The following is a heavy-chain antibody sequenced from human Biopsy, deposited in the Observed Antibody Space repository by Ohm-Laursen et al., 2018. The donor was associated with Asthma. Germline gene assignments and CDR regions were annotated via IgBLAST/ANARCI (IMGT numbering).Heavy chain of an antibody. CDR2: IDWEEDK. Sequence: TQTLTQTCSFSGFSLSSSGANVNWIRQPPGRALEWLARIDWEEDKFYSTSLRTRLTISKGSSEDQVVLTMTNMGPVDTATYYCTRHNDYWGPGILVTVSS. CDR1: GFSLSSSGAN. CDR3: TRHNDY. J-gene: IGHJ4*02. V-gene: IGHV2-70*04. D-gene: IGHD1-14*01.